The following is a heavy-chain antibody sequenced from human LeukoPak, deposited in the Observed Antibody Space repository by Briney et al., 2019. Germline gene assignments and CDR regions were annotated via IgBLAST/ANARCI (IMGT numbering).Heavy chain of an antibody. J-gene: IGHJ4*02. Sequence: PGGALRLSCTASGFIFSINAMSWVRQTPGKGLEWVSGNRGGGGTTDYADSVKGRFTISRDNSKNTFYLHMSSLRVEDTALYYCARILDDAGYYAPAMWGQGTLVTVSS. D-gene: IGHD3-22*01. CDR3: ARILDDAGYYAPAM. V-gene: IGHV3-23*01. CDR1: GFIFSINA. CDR2: NRGGGGTT.